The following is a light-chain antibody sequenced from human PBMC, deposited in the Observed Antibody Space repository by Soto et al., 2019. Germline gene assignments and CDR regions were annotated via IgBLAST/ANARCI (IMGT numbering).Light chain of an antibody. Sequence: DIQMTQSPSSLSASVGDRVTITCRASQSITNYLAWYQQKPGKVPKLLIYAASFLHSGVPSRFSGTGFGTDFTLTISSLQPEDVATYYCQKYNSASWTFGQGTKVEIK. CDR3: QKYNSASWT. J-gene: IGKJ1*01. V-gene: IGKV1-27*01. CDR1: QSITNY. CDR2: AAS.